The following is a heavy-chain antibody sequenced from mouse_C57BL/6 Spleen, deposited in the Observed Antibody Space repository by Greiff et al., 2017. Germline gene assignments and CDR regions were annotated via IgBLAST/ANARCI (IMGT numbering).Heavy chain of an antibody. D-gene: IGHD1-1*01. CDR3: TSNYYGSSYDGY. CDR2: IDPETGGT. Sequence: VQLQQSGAELVRPGASVTLSCKASGYTFTDYEMHWVKQTPVHGLEWIGAIDPETGGTAYNQKFKGKAILTADKSSSTAYMELRSLTSEDSAVYYWTSNYYGSSYDGYWGQGTTLTVSS. J-gene: IGHJ2*01. V-gene: IGHV1-15*01. CDR1: GYTFTDYE.